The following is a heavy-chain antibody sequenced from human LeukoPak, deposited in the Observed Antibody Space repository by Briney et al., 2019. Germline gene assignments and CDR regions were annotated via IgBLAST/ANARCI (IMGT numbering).Heavy chain of an antibody. J-gene: IGHJ4*02. CDR2: ISSSSNYI. CDR1: GFTFSSYA. CDR3: ATGVYGGNSYYFDY. Sequence: GGSLRLSCAASGFTFSSYAMNWVRQAPGKGLEWVSSISSSSNYIYYADSVKGQFTISRDNAKNSLYLQMNSLRAEDTAVYYCATGVYGGNSYYFDYWGQGTLVTVSS. D-gene: IGHD4-23*01. V-gene: IGHV3-21*01.